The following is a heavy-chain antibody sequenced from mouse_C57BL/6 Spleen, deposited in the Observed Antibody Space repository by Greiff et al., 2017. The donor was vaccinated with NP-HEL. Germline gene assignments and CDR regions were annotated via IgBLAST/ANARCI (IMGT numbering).Heavy chain of an antibody. V-gene: IGHV5-9*01. J-gene: IGHJ2*01. CDR2: ISGGGGNT. CDR1: GFTFSSYT. Sequence: EVMLVESGGGLVKPGGSLKLSCEASGFTFSSYTMSWVRQTPEKRLEWVATISGGGGNTYYPDSVKGRFTISRDNANNTLYMHMSSLRSEDTALYYRARQSFYFDYWGQGTTLTVSS. CDR3: ARQSFYFDY.